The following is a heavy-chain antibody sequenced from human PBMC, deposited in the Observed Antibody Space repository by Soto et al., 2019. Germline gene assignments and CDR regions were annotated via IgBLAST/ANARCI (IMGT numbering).Heavy chain of an antibody. CDR3: ARHAYLQL. Sequence: EVQLVQSGAEVTTPGESLKISCRASGYNFATYWIGWVRQMPGKGLEWMGIIFPANSDTRYSPSFQGQVTISVDKSINTASLKWSSLRASDTAMYYCARHAYLQLWGQGTLVTVSS. CDR2: IFPANSDT. CDR1: GYNFATYW. V-gene: IGHV5-51*01. J-gene: IGHJ1*01.